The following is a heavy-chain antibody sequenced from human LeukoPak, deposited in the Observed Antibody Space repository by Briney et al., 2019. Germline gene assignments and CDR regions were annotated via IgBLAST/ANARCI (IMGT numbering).Heavy chain of an antibody. Sequence: GGSLRLSCAASGFTFSSYNMNWVRQAPGKGLEWVSFISSSSDYIYYADSLKGRFTISRDNAKNSVYLQMNSLRAEDTAVYYCARVAYSSSWYEVGAFDIWGQGTMVTVSS. CDR1: GFTFSSYN. V-gene: IGHV3-21*04. J-gene: IGHJ3*02. D-gene: IGHD6-13*01. CDR3: ARVAYSSSWYEVGAFDI. CDR2: ISSSSDYI.